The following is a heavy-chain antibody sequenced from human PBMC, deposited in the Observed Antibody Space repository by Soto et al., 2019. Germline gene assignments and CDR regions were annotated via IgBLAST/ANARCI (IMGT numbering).Heavy chain of an antibody. CDR1: GGSISSGDYY. Sequence: SETLSLTCTVSGGSISSGDYYWSWIRQPPGKGLEWIGYIYYSGSTYYNPSLKSRVTISVDTSKNQFSLKLSSVTAADTAVYYCARDRGDSMYYFDYWGQGTLVTVSS. V-gene: IGHV4-30-4*01. CDR2: IYYSGST. J-gene: IGHJ4*02. D-gene: IGHD4-17*01. CDR3: ARDRGDSMYYFDY.